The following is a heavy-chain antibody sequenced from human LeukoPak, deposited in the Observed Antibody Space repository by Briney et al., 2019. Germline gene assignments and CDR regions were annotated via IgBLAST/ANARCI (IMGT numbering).Heavy chain of an antibody. D-gene: IGHD6-25*01. V-gene: IGHV3-21*01. J-gene: IGHJ4*02. CDR3: ARLAATVDY. CDR1: GFTFSSYS. Sequence: GGSLRLSCAASGFTFSSYSMNWVRQAPGKGLEWVSSISSSSSYTYYADSVKGRFTISRDNAKNSLYLQMNSLRAEDTAVYYCARLAATVDYWGQGTLVTVSS. CDR2: ISSSSSYT.